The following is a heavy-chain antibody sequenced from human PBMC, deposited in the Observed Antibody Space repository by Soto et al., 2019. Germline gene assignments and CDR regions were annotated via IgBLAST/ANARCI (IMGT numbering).Heavy chain of an antibody. J-gene: IGHJ4*02. CDR3: ARDKITGLFDY. D-gene: IGHD2-8*02. CDR2: INHSGST. Sequence: QVQLQQWGAGLLKPSETLSLTCAVYGGSFSGYYWTWIRQPPGTGLEWIGEINHSGSTNYNPSLTSRVTISVHTSKNPFSLTLTSVTAADTAMYYCARDKITGLFDYWGQGTLVTVSS. CDR1: GGSFSGYY. V-gene: IGHV4-34*01.